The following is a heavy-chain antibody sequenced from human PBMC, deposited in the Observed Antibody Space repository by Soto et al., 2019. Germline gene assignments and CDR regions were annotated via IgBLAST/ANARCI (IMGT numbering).Heavy chain of an antibody. CDR3: AIMIVGMFFDY. CDR1: GYIFTSSY. Sequence: QVQLVQSGAEVKKPGASVKVSCKASGYIFTSSYIHWVRQAPGQGFEWVGRLNPNGGTTSYAQKFQGRVTMTRETSTSTVYVEMSSLRSDDTAVYYCAIMIVGMFFDYWGEGTLVAVSS. CDR2: LNPNGGTT. D-gene: IGHD3-16*01. J-gene: IGHJ4*02. V-gene: IGHV1-46*01.